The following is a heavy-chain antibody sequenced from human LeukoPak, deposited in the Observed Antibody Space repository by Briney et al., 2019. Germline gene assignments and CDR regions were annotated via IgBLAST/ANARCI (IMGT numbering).Heavy chain of an antibody. CDR1: GFTFSSYA. Sequence: GRSLRLSCAASGFTFSSYAMHWVRQAPGKGLEWVAVISYDGSNRYYADSVEGRFTISRDNSKNTLYLQMNSLRAEDTAVYYCSRDWGDWGQGTLVTVSS. D-gene: IGHD3-16*01. V-gene: IGHV3-30-3*01. CDR2: ISYDGSNR. CDR3: SRDWGD. J-gene: IGHJ4*02.